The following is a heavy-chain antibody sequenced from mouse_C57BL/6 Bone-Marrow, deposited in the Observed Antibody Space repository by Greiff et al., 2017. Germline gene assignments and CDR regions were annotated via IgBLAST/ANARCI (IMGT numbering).Heavy chain of an antibody. CDR3: ARSMITTPYYWYFDV. Sequence: EVKLMESGAELVRPGSSVKMSCKTSGYTFTSYGINWVKQRPGQGLEWIGYIYIGNGYTEYNEKFKGKATLTSDTSSSTAYMQLRSLTSEDSAIYFCARSMITTPYYWYFDVWGTGTTVTVSS. D-gene: IGHD2-4*01. CDR2: IYIGNGYT. CDR1: GYTFTSYG. V-gene: IGHV1-58*01. J-gene: IGHJ1*03.